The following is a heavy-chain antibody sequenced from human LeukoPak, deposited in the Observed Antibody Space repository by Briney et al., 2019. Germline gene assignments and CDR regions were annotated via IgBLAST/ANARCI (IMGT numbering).Heavy chain of an antibody. Sequence: GGSLSLSCAASGFTFSRYGMHWVRQARGKGLEWVAVISYDGSNKYYADSVKGRFTISRDNSKNTLYLQMNSLRAEDTAVYYCATEPTGGGSGSYQSDYWGQGTLVTVSS. CDR3: ATEPTGGGSGSYQSDY. V-gene: IGHV3-30*03. CDR2: ISYDGSNK. D-gene: IGHD3-10*01. CDR1: GFTFSRYG. J-gene: IGHJ4*02.